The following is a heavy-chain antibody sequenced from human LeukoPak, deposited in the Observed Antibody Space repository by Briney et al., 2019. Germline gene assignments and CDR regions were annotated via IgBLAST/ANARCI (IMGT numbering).Heavy chain of an antibody. CDR2: ISWNGGRT. V-gene: IGHV3-20*04. D-gene: IGHD3-10*02. CDR1: GFTFDDYG. CDR3: AELGITMIGGV. Sequence: GGSLRLSCVASGFTFDDYGMSWVRQAPGKGLEWVSGISWNGGRTGYADSVKGRFTISRDNAKNSLYLQMNSLRAEDTAVYYCAELGITMIGGVWGKGTTVTISS. J-gene: IGHJ6*04.